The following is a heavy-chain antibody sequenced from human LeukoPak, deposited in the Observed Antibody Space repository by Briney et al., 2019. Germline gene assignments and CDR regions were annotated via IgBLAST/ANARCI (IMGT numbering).Heavy chain of an antibody. CDR1: GGSISSGDYY. D-gene: IGHD5-12*01. V-gene: IGHV4-30-4*08. J-gene: IGHJ4*02. CDR2: INHSGST. Sequence: SQTLSLTCTVSGGSISSGDYYWSWIRQPPGKGLEWIGEINHSGSTNYNPSLKSRVTISVDTSKNQFSLKLSSVTAADTAVYYCARGRYSGPRNFDYWGQGTLVTVSS. CDR3: ARGRYSGPRNFDY.